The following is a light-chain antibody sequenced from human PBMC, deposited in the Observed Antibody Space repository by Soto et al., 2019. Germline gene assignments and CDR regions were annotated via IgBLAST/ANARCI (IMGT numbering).Light chain of an antibody. J-gene: IGKJ4*01. CDR3: QQYNSYPLT. V-gene: IGKV1-5*03. CDR2: KAS. Sequence: IRMTQSPSSLSASTGDRVTITCRASQSIDSWLAWYQQKPGKAPKLLIYKASSLESGVPSRFSGSGSGTEFTLTISSLQPDDFATYYCQQYNSYPLTFGGGTKV. CDR1: QSIDSW.